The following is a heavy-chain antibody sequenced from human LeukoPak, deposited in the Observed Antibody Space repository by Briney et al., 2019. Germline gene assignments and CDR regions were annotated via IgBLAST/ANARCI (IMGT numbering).Heavy chain of an antibody. D-gene: IGHD2-15*01. CDR1: GFTFSSYA. CDR3: AKDVRYCSGGSCYPYYFDY. V-gene: IGHV3-23*01. CDR2: ISGSGGST. Sequence: GGSLRLSCAASGFTFSSYAMSWVRQAPGKGLEWVSAISGSGGSTYYADSVKGRFTISRDNSKNTLYLQMNSLRAEDTAVYYCAKDVRYCSGGSCYPYYFDYWGPGTLVTVSS. J-gene: IGHJ4*02.